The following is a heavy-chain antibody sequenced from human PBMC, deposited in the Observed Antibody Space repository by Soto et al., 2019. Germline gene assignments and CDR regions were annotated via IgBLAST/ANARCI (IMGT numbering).Heavy chain of an antibody. CDR1: AFTFSGFA. CDR3: AKDPFYDMLTGYYQGGAFDI. V-gene: IGHV3-23*01. CDR2: ISARGDNT. J-gene: IGHJ3*02. D-gene: IGHD3-9*01. Sequence: GGSLRLSCAASAFTFSGFAMSWVRQAPGKGLEWVSAISARGDNTYYADSVKGRFTISRDNSKNKLYLQMSSLRAEDTAVFYCAKDPFYDMLTGYYQGGAFDIWGQGTMVTVSS.